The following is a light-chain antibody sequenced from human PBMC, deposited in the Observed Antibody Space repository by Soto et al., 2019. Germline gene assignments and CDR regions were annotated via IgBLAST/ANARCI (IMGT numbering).Light chain of an antibody. V-gene: IGKV1-5*01. J-gene: IGKJ1*01. CDR3: QQTYSTPPT. Sequence: DIQMTQSPSTLSASVGDRVTITCRASQTIHNFLAWYKQKAGKAPKLLIYDASNLESGVPSRFSGSGSGTEFTLTIGSLQREDFATYFCQQTYSTPPTFGQGTKVDIK. CDR2: DAS. CDR1: QTIHNF.